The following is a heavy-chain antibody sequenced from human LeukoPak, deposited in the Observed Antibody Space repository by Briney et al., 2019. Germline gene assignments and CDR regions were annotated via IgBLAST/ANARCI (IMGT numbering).Heavy chain of an antibody. Sequence: GGSLRLSCAASGFTFRDYWMSWVRQAPGKGLEWVANIKQDGSEKYYVDSVKGRFTISRDNAKNSLYLQMDSLRAEDTAVYYCAGARPRFGAFDIWGQGTMVTVSS. CDR2: IKQDGSEK. D-gene: IGHD6-6*01. CDR3: AGARPRFGAFDI. J-gene: IGHJ3*02. CDR1: GFTFRDYW. V-gene: IGHV3-7*04.